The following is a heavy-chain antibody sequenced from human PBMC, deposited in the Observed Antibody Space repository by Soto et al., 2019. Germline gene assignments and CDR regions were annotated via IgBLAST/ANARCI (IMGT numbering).Heavy chain of an antibody. J-gene: IGHJ1*01. CDR2: IHHSGST. Sequence: WTWIRQHPGKGLEWIGNIHHSGSTFYNPSLKSRVSISVDTSKNQFSLKLSSVTVADTAVYFCVRGVLSWGQGTLVTVSS. V-gene: IGHV4-31*02. CDR3: VRGVLS. D-gene: IGHD3-10*01.